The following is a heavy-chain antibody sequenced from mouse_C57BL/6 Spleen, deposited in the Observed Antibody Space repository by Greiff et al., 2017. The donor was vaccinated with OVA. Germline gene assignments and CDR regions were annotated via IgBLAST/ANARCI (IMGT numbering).Heavy chain of an antibody. D-gene: IGHD2-3*01. Sequence: EVKLVESGPGLVKPSQSLSLTCSVTGYSITSGYYWNWIRQFPGNKLEWKGYISYDGSNNYNPSLKNRISITRDTSKNQFCLKLNSVTTEDTATYYCARDEGYAYYAMDYWGQGTSVTVSS. V-gene: IGHV3-6*01. CDR1: GYSITSGYY. J-gene: IGHJ4*01. CDR2: ISYDGSN. CDR3: ARDEGYAYYAMDY.